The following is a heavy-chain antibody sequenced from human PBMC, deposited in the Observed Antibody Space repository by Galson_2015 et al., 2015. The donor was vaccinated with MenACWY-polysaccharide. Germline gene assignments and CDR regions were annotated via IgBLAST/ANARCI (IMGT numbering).Heavy chain of an antibody. D-gene: IGHD4-17*01. V-gene: IGHV3-23*01. Sequence: SLRLSCAASGFTFSSYAMTWVRQAPGKGLEWVSSISATGGTSYYADSVKGRFTISRDNSKNTLYLQMNSLRADDTAVYYCATVSNSDYGYWGQGTRVTVSS. CDR1: GFTFSSYA. CDR2: ISATGGTS. CDR3: ATVSNSDYGY. J-gene: IGHJ4*02.